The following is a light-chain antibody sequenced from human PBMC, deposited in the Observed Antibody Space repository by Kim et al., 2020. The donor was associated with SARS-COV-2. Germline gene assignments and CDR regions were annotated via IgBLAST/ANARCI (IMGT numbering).Light chain of an antibody. CDR3: AAWDASLRAWV. Sequence: GERVTIADAGRSSTFGINTVNWYRQSQGPAPNRLIYTANRRPSGVPDRFSGSKSATSASLAISGLQSEDEADYYCAAWDASLRAWVFGGGTQLTVL. CDR2: TAN. V-gene: IGLV1-44*01. J-gene: IGLJ3*02. CDR1: SSTFGINT.